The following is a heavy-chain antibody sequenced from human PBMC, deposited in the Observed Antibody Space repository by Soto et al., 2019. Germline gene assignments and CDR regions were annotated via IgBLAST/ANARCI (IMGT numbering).Heavy chain of an antibody. D-gene: IGHD6-19*01. CDR1: GGSVSSGDYY. J-gene: IGHJ6*02. V-gene: IGHV4-61*08. Sequence: PSETLSLTCTVSGGSVSSGDYYWSWIRQPPGKGLEWLGFIYFNGSTNYNPSLKSRVTISSDTSKNQFSLRLTSMTAADTAVYFCARDRPRTIYNSEYYYYGLDVWGQGTTVTVSS. CDR3: ARDRPRTIYNSEYYYYGLDV. CDR2: IYFNGST.